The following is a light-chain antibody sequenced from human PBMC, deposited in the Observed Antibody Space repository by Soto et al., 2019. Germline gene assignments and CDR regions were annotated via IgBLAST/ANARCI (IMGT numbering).Light chain of an antibody. CDR1: QSVGSN. Sequence: EIVMTQSPATLSVSPGERATLSCRASQSVGSNLAWYQQKPGQSPRLLIYGASTRATGISARFSGSGSGTEFTLTISSLQSEDFAIYYCQKYNNWPYTCGQGTKLEIK. CDR3: QKYNNWPYT. V-gene: IGKV3-15*01. CDR2: GAS. J-gene: IGKJ2*01.